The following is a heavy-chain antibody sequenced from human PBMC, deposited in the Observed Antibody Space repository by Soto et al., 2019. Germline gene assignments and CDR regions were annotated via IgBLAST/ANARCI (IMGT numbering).Heavy chain of an antibody. Sequence: SETLSLTCTVSGGSISSGGYYWSWIRQHPGKGLEWIGYIYYSGSTYYNPSLKSRVTISVDTSKNQFSLKLSSVTAADTAVYYFAIVFGSIVTGYYLYYFDYWGQGTLVTVSS. CDR3: AIVFGSIVTGYYLYYFDY. V-gene: IGHV4-31*03. J-gene: IGHJ4*02. CDR1: GGSISSGGYY. CDR2: IYYSGST. D-gene: IGHD3-9*01.